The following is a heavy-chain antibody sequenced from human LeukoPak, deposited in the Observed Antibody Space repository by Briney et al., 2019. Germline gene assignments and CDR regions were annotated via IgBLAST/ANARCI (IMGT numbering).Heavy chain of an antibody. CDR2: IYTSGST. Sequence: SQTLSLTCTVSGGSISSGSYYWSWIRQPAGKGLEWIGRIYTSGSTNYNPSLKSRVTISVDTSKNQFSLKLSSVTAADTAVYYCARGKFDSSGYYFDYWGQGALVTVSS. J-gene: IGHJ4*02. V-gene: IGHV4-61*02. D-gene: IGHD3-22*01. CDR3: ARGKFDSSGYYFDY. CDR1: GGSISSGSYY.